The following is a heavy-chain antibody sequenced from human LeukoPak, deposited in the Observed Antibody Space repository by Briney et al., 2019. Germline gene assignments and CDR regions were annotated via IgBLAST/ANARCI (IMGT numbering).Heavy chain of an antibody. V-gene: IGHV3-48*02. CDR3: ARDQGRLPPYILEPFDY. D-gene: IGHD1-1*01. CDR1: GFTFSSYS. Sequence: GGSLRLSCAASGFTFSSYSMNWVRQAPGKGLEWVSYISSSSSTIYYADSVKGRFTISRDNAKNSLYLQMNSLRDEDTAVYYCARDQGRLPPYILEPFDYWGQGTLVT. CDR2: ISSSSSTI. J-gene: IGHJ4*02.